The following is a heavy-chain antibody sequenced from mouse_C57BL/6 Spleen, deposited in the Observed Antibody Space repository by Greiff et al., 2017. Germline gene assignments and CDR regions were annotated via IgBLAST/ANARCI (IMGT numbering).Heavy chain of an antibody. J-gene: IGHJ3*01. Sequence: QVQLKQSGAELVRPGTSVKMSCKASGYTFTNYWIGWAKQRPGHGLEWIGDIYPGGGYTNYNEKFKGKATLTADKSSSTAYMQFSSLTSEDSAIYYCARSGYSTGFAYWGQGTLVTVSA. CDR1: GYTFTNYW. CDR3: ARSGYSTGFAY. D-gene: IGHD2-5*01. V-gene: IGHV1-63*01. CDR2: IYPGGGYT.